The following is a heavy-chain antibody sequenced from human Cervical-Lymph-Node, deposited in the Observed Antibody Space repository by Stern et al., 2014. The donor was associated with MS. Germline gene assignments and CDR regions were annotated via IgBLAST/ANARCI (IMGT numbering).Heavy chain of an antibody. J-gene: IGHJ3*02. D-gene: IGHD1-26*01. CDR2: MSYNGGSQ. CDR1: GFTSNSSA. V-gene: IGHV3-30*04. CDR3: ASGSYSGSDAFDI. Sequence: QVQLVESGGGVVRPGRSLRLSCAASGFTSNSSAMHWVRQAPGKGLQWVTVMSYNGGSQYYTDFVKGRFTISRDKSKNALYLQMNILRPEDTAVYYCASGSYSGSDAFDIWGQGTMVTVSP.